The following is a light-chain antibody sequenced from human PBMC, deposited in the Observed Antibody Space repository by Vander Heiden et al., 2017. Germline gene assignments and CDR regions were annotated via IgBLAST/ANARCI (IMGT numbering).Light chain of an antibody. CDR3: QVGDRSSDPVV. CDR2: DDS. CDR1: NIGSKS. Sequence: SYVLTQPPSVSVAPGQTARITWGGNNIGSKSVHGYQQKPGQAPVLVVYDDSDRPSGIPERFSGSNSGNTATLTISRVEAGDEADYYCQVGDRSSDPVVFGGGTKLTVL. V-gene: IGLV3-21*02. J-gene: IGLJ2*01.